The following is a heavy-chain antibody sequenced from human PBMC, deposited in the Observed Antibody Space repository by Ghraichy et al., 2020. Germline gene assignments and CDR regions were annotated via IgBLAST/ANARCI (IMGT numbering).Heavy chain of an antibody. J-gene: IGHJ3*02. CDR2: IKYDGSEI. Sequence: GSLRVSCAASGFTFSTSWMTWVRQGPGKGLEWLANIKYDGSEIYYVDSVMGRFTISRDNAQNSVYLQMNSLRAEDTAVYYCARTFCYHASDIWGQGTMVIVSS. D-gene: IGHD2/OR15-2a*01. V-gene: IGHV3-7*01. CDR1: GFTFSTSW. CDR3: ARTFCYHASDI.